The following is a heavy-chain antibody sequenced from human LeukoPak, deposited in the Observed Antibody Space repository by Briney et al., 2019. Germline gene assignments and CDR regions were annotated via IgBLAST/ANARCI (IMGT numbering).Heavy chain of an antibody. CDR3: ARPPKPYCTNGVCDY. CDR2: IMEDGSEK. V-gene: IGHV3-7*01. D-gene: IGHD2-8*01. J-gene: IGHJ4*02. CDR1: GFNLWSHR. Sequence: GGSLRLSCLASGFNLWSHRERYVPQATGKAVEWGANIMEDGSEKYYVDSVKGRFTSSRDNAKNSLYLEMNSLRAEDTAVYFCARPPKPYCTNGVCDYWGEGISVTVSS.